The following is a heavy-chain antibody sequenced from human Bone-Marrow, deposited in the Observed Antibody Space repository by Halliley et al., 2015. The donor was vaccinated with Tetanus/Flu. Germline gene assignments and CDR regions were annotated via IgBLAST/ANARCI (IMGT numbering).Heavy chain of an antibody. CDR2: VYSSGGA. J-gene: IGHJ5*02. Sequence: WVGYVYSSGGANYNPPLKSRVTMSVDTSKKQFSLKLTSVTAADTAVYYCARGRSGTYNSAFEAWGQGAPVTVSS. D-gene: IGHD1-26*01. V-gene: IGHV4-59*09. CDR3: ARGRSGTYNSAFEA.